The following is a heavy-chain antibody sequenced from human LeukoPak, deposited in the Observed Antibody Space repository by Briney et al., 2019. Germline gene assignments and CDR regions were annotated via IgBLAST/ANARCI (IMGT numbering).Heavy chain of an antibody. CDR3: ARLYGDYGVDY. J-gene: IGHJ4*02. V-gene: IGHV4-39*07. CDR2: IYYSGST. D-gene: IGHD4-17*01. Sequence: TLSLTCTVSGGSISSSSYYWGWIRQPPGKGLEWIGSIYYSGSTYYDPSLKSRVTISVDTSKNQFSLKLSSVTAADTAVYYCARLYGDYGVDYWGQGTLVTVSS. CDR1: GGSISSSSYY.